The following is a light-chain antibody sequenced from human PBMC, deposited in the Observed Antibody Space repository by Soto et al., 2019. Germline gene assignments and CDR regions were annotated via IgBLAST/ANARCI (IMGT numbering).Light chain of an antibody. CDR2: PAY. CDR1: QRITNY. CDR3: HHSYDGRGT. J-gene: IGKJ1*01. Sequence: DVQVTQSKSSLSAXVGDXATIXXRASQRITNYLAWCEEKPGKAHSLLILPAYNWKNGDPSRLSGSGYGRDFSLTIGSLQPADYATYYCHHSYDGRGTFGQGTELEIK. V-gene: IGKV1-39*01.